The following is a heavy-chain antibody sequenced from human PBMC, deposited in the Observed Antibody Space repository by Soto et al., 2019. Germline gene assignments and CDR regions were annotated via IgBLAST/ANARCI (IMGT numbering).Heavy chain of an antibody. Sequence: QVQLVQSGAEVKRPGSSVKVSCKASRGTFSSYAISWVRQAPGQGLEWMGGIIPIFGTANYAQKFQGRVTITADESTSTAYMELSSLRSEDTAVYYCARVTTIVGAYYFDYWGQGTLVTVSS. CDR3: ARVTTIVGAYYFDY. CDR2: IIPIFGTA. CDR1: RGTFSSYA. V-gene: IGHV1-69*12. J-gene: IGHJ4*02. D-gene: IGHD1-26*01.